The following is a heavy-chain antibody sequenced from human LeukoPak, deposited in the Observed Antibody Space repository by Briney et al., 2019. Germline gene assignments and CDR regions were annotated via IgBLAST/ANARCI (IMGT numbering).Heavy chain of an antibody. CDR3: ARDNSGDHETNWFDP. CDR2: INPSGGST. CDR1: GYTFSTYY. V-gene: IGHV1-46*01. J-gene: IGHJ5*02. Sequence: ASVKVACKASGYTFSTYYMHWVRQAPGQGLEWMGVINPSGGSTSYAQKFQGRITMTRDTSTSSVYMELSSLRSGDTAVYYCARDNSGDHETNWFDPWGQGTLVTVSS. D-gene: IGHD4-17*01.